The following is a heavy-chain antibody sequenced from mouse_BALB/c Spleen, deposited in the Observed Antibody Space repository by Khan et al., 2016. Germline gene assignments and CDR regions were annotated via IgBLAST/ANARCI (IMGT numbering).Heavy chain of an antibody. V-gene: IGHV3-8*02. CDR1: GDYITSGY. Sequence: EVQLQESGPSLVKPSQTLSLTCSVTGDYITSGYWNWIRKFPGNKLEYMGYISYSGSTYYNPSLKSRISLTRDTSKNQYYLQLNSVTTEDAATYYCDSMVTTYYFDYWGQGTTLTVSS. D-gene: IGHD2-10*02. CDR2: ISYSGST. CDR3: DSMVTTYYFDY. J-gene: IGHJ2*01.